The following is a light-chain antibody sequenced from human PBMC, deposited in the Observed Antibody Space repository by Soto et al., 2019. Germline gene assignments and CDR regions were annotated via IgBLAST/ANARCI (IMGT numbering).Light chain of an antibody. J-gene: IGKJ4*01. V-gene: IGKV3-11*01. CDR3: QQRSNWLT. CDR2: DAS. CDR1: QSISTY. Sequence: IVLTQSPATVSLSPGERATLSCRASQSISTYLAWYQHKPGQAPRLLIYDASKRATGIPARFTGSGSGTDFTLTISSLEPEYVAVYYCQQRSNWLTFGGGTKVEIK.